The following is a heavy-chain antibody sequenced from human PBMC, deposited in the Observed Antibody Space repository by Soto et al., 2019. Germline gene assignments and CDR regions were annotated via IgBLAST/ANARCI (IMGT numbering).Heavy chain of an antibody. CDR1: DGSISSYY. Sequence: QVQLQESGPGLVKPSETLSLTCTVSDGSISSYYWSWIRQSPGKGLEWIGYIYYSGSTKYNPSLKSRVTISVXTSKNQFSLKLSSVTAADTAVYYCAREAVGAIDDWGQGTLVTVSS. D-gene: IGHD1-26*01. CDR3: AREAVGAIDD. J-gene: IGHJ4*02. CDR2: IYYSGST. V-gene: IGHV4-59*01.